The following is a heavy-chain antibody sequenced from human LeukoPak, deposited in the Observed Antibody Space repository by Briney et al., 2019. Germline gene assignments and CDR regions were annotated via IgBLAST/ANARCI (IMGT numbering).Heavy chain of an antibody. CDR1: GYTFTGYY. Sequence: GASVKVSCKASGYTFTGYYMHWVRQAPGRGLEWMAWMNPNSGGTSYAQKFQGRVTMTRDTSISTAYMELSRLRFDDTAVFYCAINKQGKSLDYWGQGTLVTVSS. CDR3: AINKQGKSLDY. V-gene: IGHV1-2*02. J-gene: IGHJ4*02. CDR2: MNPNSGGT.